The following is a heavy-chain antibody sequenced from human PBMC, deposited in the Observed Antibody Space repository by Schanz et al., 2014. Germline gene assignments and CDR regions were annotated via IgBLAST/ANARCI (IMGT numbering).Heavy chain of an antibody. Sequence: VQLVESGGGLVQPGGSLRLSCAASGFTFSSHWMHWVRQAPGKGLEWVAVIWSDGTNEYYADSVKGRFTISGDSSKYTVYLQMNSLRADDTAVYYCAKGPYYYYYMDVWGNGTTVTVSS. V-gene: IGHV3-33*08. CDR3: AKGPYYYYYMDV. J-gene: IGHJ6*03. CDR2: IWSDGTNE. CDR1: GFTFSSHW.